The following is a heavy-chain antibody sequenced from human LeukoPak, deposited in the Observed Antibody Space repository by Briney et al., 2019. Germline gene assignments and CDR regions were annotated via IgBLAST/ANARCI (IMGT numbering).Heavy chain of an antibody. Sequence: SGSTNYNPSLKSRVTISVDTSKNQFSLKLSSVTAADTAVYYCARVAVPYCGGDCQPDAFDIWGQGTMVTVSS. D-gene: IGHD2-21*01. V-gene: IGHV4-59*01. CDR3: ARVAVPYCGGDCQPDAFDI. CDR2: SGST. J-gene: IGHJ3*02.